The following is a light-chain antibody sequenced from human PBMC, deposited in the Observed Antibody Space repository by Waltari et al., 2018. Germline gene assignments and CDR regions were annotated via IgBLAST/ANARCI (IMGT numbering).Light chain of an antibody. CDR1: ISNLGTNY. J-gene: IGLJ3*02. CDR3: ASWDDSLSVGV. CDR2: RNN. V-gene: IGLV1-47*01. Sequence: QSVLTQPPSASGTPGQRVTISCSGSISNLGTNYVYWYQQFPGTAPKLLFQRNNQRPSGVPDRFSGSKSGTSASLAISGLRSEDEADYYCASWDDSLSVGVFGGGTKLTVL.